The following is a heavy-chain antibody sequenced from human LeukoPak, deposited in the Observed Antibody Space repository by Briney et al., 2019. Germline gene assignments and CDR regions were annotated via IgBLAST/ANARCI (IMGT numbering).Heavy chain of an antibody. Sequence: GGSLRLSCAASGFTFSSYAMSWVRQAPGKGLEWVSAISGSGGSTYYADSVKGRFTISRDNSKNTLYLQMNSLRAEDTAVYYCARLKLDTMIVVVITGSTYYMDVWGKGTTVTVSS. CDR3: ARLKLDTMIVVVITGSTYYMDV. CDR1: GFTFSSYA. V-gene: IGHV3-23*01. CDR2: ISGSGGST. D-gene: IGHD3-22*01. J-gene: IGHJ6*03.